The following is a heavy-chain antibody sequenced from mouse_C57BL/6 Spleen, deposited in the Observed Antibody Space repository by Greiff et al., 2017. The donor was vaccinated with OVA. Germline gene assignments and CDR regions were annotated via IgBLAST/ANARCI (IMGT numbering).Heavy chain of an antibody. CDR1: GFTFSDYY. Sequence: EVQRVESEGGLVQPGSSMKLSCTASGFTFSDYYMAWVRQVPEKGLDWVANINYDGSSTYYLDSLKSRFIISRDNAKNILYLQMSSLKSEDTATYYCARERDAMDYWGQGTSVTVSS. J-gene: IGHJ4*01. V-gene: IGHV5-16*01. CDR2: INYDGSST. CDR3: ARERDAMDY.